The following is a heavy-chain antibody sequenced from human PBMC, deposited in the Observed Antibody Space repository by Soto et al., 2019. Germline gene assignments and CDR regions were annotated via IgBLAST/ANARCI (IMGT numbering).Heavy chain of an antibody. J-gene: IGHJ6*03. V-gene: IGHV3-23*01. D-gene: IGHD3-16*01. CDR2: ISGSGGST. Sequence: PVRSLRLSCAASGFTFSSYPMNWVRQAPVKGQEWVSAISGSGGSTFYADSVKGRFTISRDNSKNTLYLQMNSLRAEDTAVYYCARLTSDTFGGVNYMDVWGKETTVTVSS. CDR3: ARLTSDTFGGVNYMDV. CDR1: GFTFSSYP.